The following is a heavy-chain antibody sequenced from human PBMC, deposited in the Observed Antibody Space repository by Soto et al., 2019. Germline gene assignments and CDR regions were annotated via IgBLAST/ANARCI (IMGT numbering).Heavy chain of an antibody. V-gene: IGHV3-11*06. CDR1: GFTFSDYY. J-gene: IGHJ4*02. CDR3: ARDQGSGSSGYPDY. CDR2: ISSSSSYT. D-gene: IGHD3-22*01. Sequence: GGSLRLSCAASGFTFSDYYMSWIRQAPGKGLEWVSYISSSSSYTNYADSVKGRFTISRDNAKNSLYLQMNSLRAEDTAVYYCARDQGSGSSGYPDYWGQGTLVTVSS.